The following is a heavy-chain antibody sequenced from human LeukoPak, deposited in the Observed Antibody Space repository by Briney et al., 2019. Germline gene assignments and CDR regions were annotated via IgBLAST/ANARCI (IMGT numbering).Heavy chain of an antibody. Sequence: GGSLRLSCAASGFTVSSNYMSWVRQAPGKGLEWVSAISGSGGSTYYADSVKGRFTISRDNSKNTLYLQMNSLRAEDTAVYYCAKGPTSWYYFDYWGQGTLVTVSS. CDR2: ISGSGGST. J-gene: IGHJ4*02. CDR3: AKGPTSWYYFDY. V-gene: IGHV3-23*01. D-gene: IGHD2-2*01. CDR1: GFTVSSNY.